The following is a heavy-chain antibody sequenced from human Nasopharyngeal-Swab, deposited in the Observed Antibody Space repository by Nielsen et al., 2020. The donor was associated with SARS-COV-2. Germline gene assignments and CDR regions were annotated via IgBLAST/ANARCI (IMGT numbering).Heavy chain of an antibody. CDR1: GFTFTSSA. V-gene: IGHV1-58*01. CDR2: IVVGSGNT. J-gene: IGHJ4*02. CDR3: AGGYCSGGSCYPPEGY. D-gene: IGHD2-15*01. Sequence: SVKVSCKASGFTFTSSAVQWVRQARGQRLEWIGWIVVGSGNTNYAQKCQERVTITRDKSTSTAYMELSSLRSEDTAVYYCAGGYCSGGSCYPPEGYWGQGTLVTVSS.